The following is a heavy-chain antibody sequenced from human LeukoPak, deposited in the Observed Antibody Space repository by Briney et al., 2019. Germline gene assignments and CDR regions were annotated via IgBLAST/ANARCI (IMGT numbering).Heavy chain of an antibody. CDR2: IYSGGST. Sequence: GGSLRLSCAASGFTVSSNYMSWVRQAPGKGLEWVSVIYSGGSTYYADSVKGRFTISRDNSKNTLYLQMNSLRAEDTAVYYCAKGTSYNWNDGWFDPWGNGILVTVSS. CDR1: GFTVSSNY. CDR3: AKGTSYNWNDGWFDP. J-gene: IGHJ5*02. D-gene: IGHD1-20*01. V-gene: IGHV3-53*05.